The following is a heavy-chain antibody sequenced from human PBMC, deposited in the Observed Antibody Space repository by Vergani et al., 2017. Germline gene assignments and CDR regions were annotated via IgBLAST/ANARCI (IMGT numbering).Heavy chain of an antibody. CDR2: IKSKTDGGTT. CDR3: TTDDIVATIWVRFDY. D-gene: IGHD5-12*01. CDR1: GFTFSNAW. Sequence: EVQLVESGGGLVKPGGSLRLSCAASGFTFSNAWMNWVRQAPGKGLEWVGRIKSKTDGGTTDYAAPVKGRFTISRDDSKNTLYLQMNSLKTEDTAVYXCTTDDIVATIWVRFDYWGQGTLVTVSS. J-gene: IGHJ4*02. V-gene: IGHV3-15*07.